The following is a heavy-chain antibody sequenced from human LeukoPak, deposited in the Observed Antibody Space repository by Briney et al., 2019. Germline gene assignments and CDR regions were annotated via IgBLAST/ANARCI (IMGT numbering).Heavy chain of an antibody. CDR3: ARGFSPDIVVVPAAPYCSGGSCYSGSGYYFDY. CDR1: GGSFSGYY. J-gene: IGHJ4*02. V-gene: IGHV4-34*01. CDR2: INHSGST. Sequence: PSETLSLTCAVYGGSFSGYYWSWIRQPPGKGLEWIGEINHSGSTNYNPSLKSRVTISVDTSKNRFSLKLSSVTAADTAVYYCARGFSPDIVVVPAAPYCSGGSCYSGSGYYFDYWGQGTLVTVSS. D-gene: IGHD2-15*01.